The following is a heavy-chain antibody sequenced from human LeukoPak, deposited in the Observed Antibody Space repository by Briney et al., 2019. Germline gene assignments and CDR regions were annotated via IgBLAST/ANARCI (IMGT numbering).Heavy chain of an antibody. CDR1: GYTFTAYN. Sequence: ASVKVSCKASGYTFTAYNIHWVRQAPGQGLEWMGGIIPVFGTANYAQKFQGRVTMTRNTSISTAYMELSSLRSEDTAVYYCARGTLVAVRSVGATSLGYWGQGTLVTVSS. CDR2: IIPVFGTA. D-gene: IGHD1-26*01. V-gene: IGHV1-8*02. J-gene: IGHJ4*02. CDR3: ARGTLVAVRSVGATSLGY.